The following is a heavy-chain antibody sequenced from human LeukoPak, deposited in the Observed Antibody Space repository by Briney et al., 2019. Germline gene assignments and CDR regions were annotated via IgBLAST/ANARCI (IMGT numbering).Heavy chain of an antibody. CDR2: IYYSGST. CDR3: ARYYYDSSGYYFDY. V-gene: IGHV4-39*07. D-gene: IGHD3-22*01. J-gene: IGHJ4*02. Sequence: ASETLSLTCTVSGGSISSSSYYWGWIRQPPGKGLEWIGSIYYSGSTYYNPSLKSRVTISVDTSKNQFSLKLSSVTAADTAVYYCARYYYDSSGYYFDYWGQGTLVTVSS. CDR1: GGSISSSSYY.